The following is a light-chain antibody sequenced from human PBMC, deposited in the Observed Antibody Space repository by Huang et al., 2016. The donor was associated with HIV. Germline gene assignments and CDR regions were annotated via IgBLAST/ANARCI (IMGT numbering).Light chain of an antibody. V-gene: IGKV4-1*01. Sequence: DIIMTQSPDSLAVSLGERAPLNCRSSQSVYSSSTSKDYMALFQKKPGQPPKLLLFWASTLEAGVPDRFSGSGAGTHFTLTIANLEAEDAAIYYCQQYYSSPQTFGQGTRVEVK. CDR2: WAS. CDR1: QSVYSSSTSKDY. CDR3: QQYYSSPQT. J-gene: IGKJ1*01.